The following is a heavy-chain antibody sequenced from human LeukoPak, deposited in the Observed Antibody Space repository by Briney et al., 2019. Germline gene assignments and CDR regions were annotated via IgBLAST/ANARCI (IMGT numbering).Heavy chain of an antibody. Sequence: GASVKVSCKASGYTFTSYYMHWVRQAPGQGLEWMGIINPSGGSTSYAQKFQGRVTMTRDTSTSTAYMELSSLRSEDTAVYYCARIEDIVVVPAAHPSLPYYYYYMDVWGKGTTVTVSS. D-gene: IGHD2-2*01. CDR1: GYTFTSYY. V-gene: IGHV1-46*01. CDR3: ARIEDIVVVPAAHPSLPYYYYYMDV. J-gene: IGHJ6*03. CDR2: INPSGGST.